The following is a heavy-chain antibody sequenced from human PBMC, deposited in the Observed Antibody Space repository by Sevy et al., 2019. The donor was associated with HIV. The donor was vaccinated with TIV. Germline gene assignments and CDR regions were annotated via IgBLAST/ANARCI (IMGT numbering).Heavy chain of an antibody. CDR3: ARSLADYYYGMDV. Sequence: SETLSLTCTVSGASISSYYWSWIRQPPGKGLEWVGYIYYNGRTNYNPSLKSRVTISVDTSKNQFSLKLISVTGADTAVYYCARSLADYYYGMDVWGQGTTVTVSS. CDR1: GASISSYY. V-gene: IGHV4-59*01. J-gene: IGHJ6*02. CDR2: IYYNGRT.